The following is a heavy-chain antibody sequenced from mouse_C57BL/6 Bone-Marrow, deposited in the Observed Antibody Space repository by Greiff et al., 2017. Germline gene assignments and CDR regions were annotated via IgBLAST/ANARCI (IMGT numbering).Heavy chain of an antibody. Sequence: QVQLQQSGAELVRPGTSVKVSCKASGYAFTNYLIEWVKQRPGQGLEWIGVINSGSGGTNYHEKFKGKATLTAEQSASTGYMQLSSLTSEDVAVYICARRGNYYSIYWFSYAMDYWGQGTSVTVSS. V-gene: IGHV1-54*01. CDR1: GYAFTNYL. CDR2: INSGSGGT. CDR3: ARRGNYYSIYWFSYAMDY. J-gene: IGHJ4*01. D-gene: IGHD2-5*01.